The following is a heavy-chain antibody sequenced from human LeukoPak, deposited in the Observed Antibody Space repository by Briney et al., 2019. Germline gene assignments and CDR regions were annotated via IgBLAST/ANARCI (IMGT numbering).Heavy chain of an antibody. V-gene: IGHV3-30*02. CDR3: AKGLGYKGPVDY. CDR1: GFTFSSYG. Sequence: PGRSLRLSCAASGFTFSSYGMHWVRQAPGKGLEWVAFIRYDGSNKYYADSVKGRFTISRDNSKNTLYLQMNSLRAEDTAVYYCAKGLGYKGPVDYWGQGTLVTVSS. J-gene: IGHJ4*02. CDR2: IRYDGSNK. D-gene: IGHD1-14*01.